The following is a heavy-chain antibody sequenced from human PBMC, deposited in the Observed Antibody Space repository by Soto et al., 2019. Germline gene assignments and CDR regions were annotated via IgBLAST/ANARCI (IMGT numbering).Heavy chain of an antibody. V-gene: IGHV4-34*01. Sequence: PSETLSLTCAVYGGSLSGYYWSWLRQPPGKGLEWIGEINQSGSTNYNPSLKSRVTISLDTSMNHFSLKVNSVTAADTAEYHCARFKNGAASGTDQAFYFDYWGQGTLVTVSS. CDR1: GGSLSGYY. J-gene: IGHJ4*02. CDR3: ARFKNGAASGTDQAFYFDY. CDR2: INQSGST. D-gene: IGHD3-10*01.